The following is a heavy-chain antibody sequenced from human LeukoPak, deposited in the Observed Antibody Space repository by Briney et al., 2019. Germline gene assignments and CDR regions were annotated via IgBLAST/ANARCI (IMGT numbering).Heavy chain of an antibody. V-gene: IGHV3-30*07. J-gene: IGHJ3*02. D-gene: IGHD3-22*01. Sequence: VAVISYDVMNKYYADSVKGRFTISRDNSKNTLYLQMNSLRAEDTAVYYCARDFYYYDSSGYSDAFDIWGQGTMVTVSS. CDR3: ARDFYYYDSSGYSDAFDI. CDR2: ISYDVMNK.